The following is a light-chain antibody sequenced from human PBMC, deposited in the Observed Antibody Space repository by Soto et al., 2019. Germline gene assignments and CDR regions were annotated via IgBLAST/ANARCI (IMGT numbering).Light chain of an antibody. CDR1: QSISSW. CDR2: DAS. CDR3: QQYNSYSSGGT. V-gene: IGKV1-5*01. Sequence: DIQMTQSPSTLSASVGDRVTITCRASQSISSWLAWYQQKPGKAPKLLIYDASSLESRVPSRFSGSGSGTEFTLTISSLQPDDFATYYCQQYNSYSSGGTFGQGTKVEIK. J-gene: IGKJ1*01.